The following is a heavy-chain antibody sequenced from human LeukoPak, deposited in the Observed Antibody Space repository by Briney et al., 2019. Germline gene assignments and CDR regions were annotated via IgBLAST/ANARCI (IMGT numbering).Heavy chain of an antibody. J-gene: IGHJ4*02. V-gene: IGHV4-39*07. CDR1: GGSISSSSSY. CDR3: AGSTLNLHRDFDY. D-gene: IGHD2-2*01. Sequence: SETLSLTCTVSGGSISSSSSYWAWIRQPPEKGLEWIGNIYYSGSTFYNPSLKSRVTISVDMSKNQFSLKLSSVTAADTAVYYCAGSTLNLHRDFDYWGQGTLVTVSS. CDR2: IYYSGST.